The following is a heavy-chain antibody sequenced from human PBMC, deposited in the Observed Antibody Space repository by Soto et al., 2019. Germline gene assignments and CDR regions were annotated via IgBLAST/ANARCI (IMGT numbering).Heavy chain of an antibody. CDR2: TYYSGST. J-gene: IGHJ4*02. CDR3: ARVADCSGGRCYFSVDY. V-gene: IGHV4-39*07. Sequence: SETLSLTCTVSGGSISSSSYYWGWIRQPPGKGLEWIGSTYYSGSTYYNPSLKSRVTTSVDTSKNQFSLKLSSVTAADTAVYYCARVADCSGGRCYFSVDYWGQGTLVTVSS. CDR1: GGSISSSSYY. D-gene: IGHD2-15*01.